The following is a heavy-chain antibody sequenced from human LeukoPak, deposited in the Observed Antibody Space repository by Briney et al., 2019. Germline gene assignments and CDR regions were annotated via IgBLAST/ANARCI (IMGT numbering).Heavy chain of an antibody. V-gene: IGHV3-23*01. CDR1: GFTFSSYV. D-gene: IGHD2-15*01. Sequence: GRSLRLSCAASGFTFSSYVMTWVRQAPGKGLEWVSGLSGSGGSTFYADSVKGRFTISRDNSKNTVYLQMNSLRGEDTAVYYCAKCQSGGSCYRPDDYWGQGTLVTVSS. CDR3: AKCQSGGSCYRPDDY. CDR2: LSGSGGST. J-gene: IGHJ4*02.